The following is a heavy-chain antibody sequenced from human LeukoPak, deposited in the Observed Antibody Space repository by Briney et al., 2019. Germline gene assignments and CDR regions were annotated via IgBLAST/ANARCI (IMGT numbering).Heavy chain of an antibody. CDR1: GGSFSGYY. CDR3: ARATWLPVGLYYYDSSGYYYYFDY. D-gene: IGHD3-22*01. V-gene: IGHV4-34*01. CDR2: INHSGST. Sequence: SETLSLTCAVYGGSFSGYYWSWIRQPPGKGLEWIGEINHSGSTNYNPSLKSRVTISVDTSKNQFSLKLSSVTAADTAVYYCARATWLPVGLYYYDSSGYYYYFDYWGQGTLVTVSS. J-gene: IGHJ4*02.